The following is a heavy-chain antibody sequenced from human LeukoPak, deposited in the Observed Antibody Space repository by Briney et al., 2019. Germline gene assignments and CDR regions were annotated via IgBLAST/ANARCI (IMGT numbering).Heavy chain of an antibody. J-gene: IGHJ4*02. Sequence: PGGSLRLSCAASGFTSSTYAMTCVRQAPGKRLEWVSSICVSGGFRGSGSSSYYADSVRCRVIISRDNSKNTLYLQLNSLRAEDTAVYYCAKSKGGFGVSDYWGQGTLVTVSS. CDR1: GFTSSTYA. CDR3: AKSKGGFGVSDY. D-gene: IGHD3-10*01. V-gene: IGHV3-23*01. CDR2: ICVSGGFRGSGSSS.